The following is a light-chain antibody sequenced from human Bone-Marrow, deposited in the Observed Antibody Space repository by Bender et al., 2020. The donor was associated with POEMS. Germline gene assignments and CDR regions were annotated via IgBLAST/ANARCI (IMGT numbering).Light chain of an antibody. V-gene: IGLV2-14*02. J-gene: IGLJ3*02. CDR2: EVT. CDR3: QAWHSGTWV. Sequence: QSALTQPASVSGSPGQAINISCTGTSRDVGISNLVSWYQQHPGRAPKLIIFEVTQRPSGVSDRFSGSNSGNTANLTISGTQPMDEADYYCQAWHSGTWVFGGGTKLTVL. CDR1: SRDVGISNL.